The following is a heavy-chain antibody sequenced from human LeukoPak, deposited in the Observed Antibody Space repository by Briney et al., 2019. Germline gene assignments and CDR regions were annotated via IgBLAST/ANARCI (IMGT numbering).Heavy chain of an antibody. J-gene: IGHJ4*02. D-gene: IGHD3-10*01. Sequence: GGSLRLSCAASGFDFHNYVIHWVRQAPGKGLEWVAVISYAVNIKYYADSLKGRFTISRDSSSKTVFLQMNSLRTEDTAVYYCVREGYYESGSSPTFYFDYWGQGTLVTVSS. CDR2: ISYAVNIK. V-gene: IGHV3-30-3*01. CDR1: GFDFHNYV. CDR3: VREGYYESGSSPTFYFDY.